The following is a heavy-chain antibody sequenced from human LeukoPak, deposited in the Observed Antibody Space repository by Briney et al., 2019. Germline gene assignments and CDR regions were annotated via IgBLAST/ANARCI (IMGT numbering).Heavy chain of an antibody. CDR1: GDSITSGGYS. CDR3: ARRGTNLLFDP. V-gene: IGHV4-30-2*01. CDR2: IYHSGST. D-gene: IGHD1-1*01. Sequence: SETLSLTCAVSGDSITSGGYSWGWIRQPPGTGLEWIGHIYHSGSTFYNSPLNSRVAISVDMSRNKFSLNLNSVTAADTAMYYCARRGTNLLFDPWGQGILVTVSS. J-gene: IGHJ5*02.